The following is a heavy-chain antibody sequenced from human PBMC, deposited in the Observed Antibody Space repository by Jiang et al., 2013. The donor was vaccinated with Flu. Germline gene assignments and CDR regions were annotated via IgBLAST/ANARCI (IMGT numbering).Heavy chain of an antibody. D-gene: IGHD3-22*01. J-gene: IGHJ3*02. Sequence: GSGLVKPSETLSLTCTVSGGSISSYYWSWIRQPLGKGLEWIGYIYYSGSTNYNPSLKSRVTISVDTSKNQFSLKLSSVTAADTAVYYCARRDEDSSGYYYVNAFDIWGQGTMVTVSS. CDR2: IYYSGST. CDR1: GGSISSYY. CDR3: ARRDEDSSGYYYVNAFDI. V-gene: IGHV4-59*08.